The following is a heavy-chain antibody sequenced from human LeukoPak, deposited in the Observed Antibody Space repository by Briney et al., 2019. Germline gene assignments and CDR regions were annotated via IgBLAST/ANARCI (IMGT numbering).Heavy chain of an antibody. CDR2: IYYSGNT. Sequence: SETLSLTCTVSGGSISSYYWSWIRQPPGKGLEWSGNIYYSGNTYYNASFKSQVSISIDTSKNQFSLRLTSVTAADTAVYYCARQTGSGLFILPGGQGTLVTVSS. V-gene: IGHV4-59*04. CDR3: ARQTGSGLFILP. D-gene: IGHD3/OR15-3a*01. J-gene: IGHJ4*02. CDR1: GGSISSYY.